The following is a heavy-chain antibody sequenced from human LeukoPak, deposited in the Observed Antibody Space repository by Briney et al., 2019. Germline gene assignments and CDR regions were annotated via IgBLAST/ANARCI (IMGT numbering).Heavy chain of an antibody. CDR1: GGSISSSSYY. CDR3: ARLGYCSSTSCYSYGMDV. J-gene: IGHJ6*02. V-gene: IGHV4-39*01. Sequence: SETLSLTCTVSGGSISSSSYYWGWIRQPPGKGLEWIGSIYYSGSTYYNPFLKSRVTISVDTSKNQISLKLSSVTAADTAVYYCARLGYCSSTSCYSYGMDVWGQGTTVTVSS. D-gene: IGHD2-2*01. CDR2: IYYSGST.